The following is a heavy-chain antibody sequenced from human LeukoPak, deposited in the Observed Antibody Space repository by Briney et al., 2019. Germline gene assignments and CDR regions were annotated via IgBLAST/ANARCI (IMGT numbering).Heavy chain of an antibody. CDR2: IIPIFGTA. V-gene: IGHV1-69*13. CDR1: GGTFSSYA. J-gene: IGHJ4*02. D-gene: IGHD2-15*01. Sequence: ASVKVSCKASGGTFSSYAISWVRQAPGQGLEWMGGIIPIFGTANYAQKFQGRVTITADESTSTAYMELSSLRSEDTAVYYCARGYCSGGSCYLRSGYGYWGQGTLVTVSS. CDR3: ARGYCSGGSCYLRSGYGY.